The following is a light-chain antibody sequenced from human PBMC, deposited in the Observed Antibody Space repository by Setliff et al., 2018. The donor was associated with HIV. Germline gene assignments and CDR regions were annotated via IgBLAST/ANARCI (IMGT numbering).Light chain of an antibody. CDR2: WAS. CDR3: QQYYSTPLT. Sequence: DIVMTQSPDSLAVSLGERATINCKSSQSVLYSSSNRNYLAWYQQKPGQPPRLLIYWASTRESGVPDRFRGSGSGTDFTLTISSLQAEDVAVYYCQQYYSTPLTFGPGTKMDIK. CDR1: QSVLYSSSNRNY. J-gene: IGKJ3*01. V-gene: IGKV4-1*01.